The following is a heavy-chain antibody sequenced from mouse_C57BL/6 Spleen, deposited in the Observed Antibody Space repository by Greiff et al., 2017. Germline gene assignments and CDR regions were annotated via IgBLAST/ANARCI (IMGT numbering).Heavy chain of an antibody. Sequence: VQLQQSGPVLVKPGASVKMSCKASGYTFTDYYMNWVKQSHGKSLEWIGVINPYNGGTSYNQKFKGKATLTVDKSSSTAYMELNSLTSEDSAVYYCARYDYGSDYWGQGTTLTVSS. D-gene: IGHD2-4*01. J-gene: IGHJ2*01. V-gene: IGHV1-19*01. CDR2: INPYNGGT. CDR1: GYTFTDYY. CDR3: ARYDYGSDY.